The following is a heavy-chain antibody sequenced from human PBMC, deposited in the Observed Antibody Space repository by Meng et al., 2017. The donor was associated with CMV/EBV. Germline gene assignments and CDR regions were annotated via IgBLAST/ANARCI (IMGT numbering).Heavy chain of an antibody. CDR3: AREIVVVPAAIDNWFDH. CDR2: IYTSGSN. J-gene: IGHJ5*02. D-gene: IGHD2-2*02. CDR1: GGSSSSSY. V-gene: IGHV4-4*07. Sequence: GPGPGPARPSATLSLACTAAGGSSSSSYWSWIRQPAGKALEWIGRIYTSGSNNYNPSLKSRVTMTVDTSKNQFSLKLSSVTASDTAVYYCAREIVVVPAAIDNWFDHWGQGTLVTVSS.